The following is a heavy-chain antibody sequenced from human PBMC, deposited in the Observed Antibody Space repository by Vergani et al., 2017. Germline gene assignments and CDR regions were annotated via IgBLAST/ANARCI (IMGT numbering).Heavy chain of an antibody. V-gene: IGHV1-2*02. CDR2: INPNSGGT. J-gene: IGHJ6*03. CDR1: GYTFTGYY. Sequence: QVQLVQSGAEVKKPGASVKVSCKASGYTFTGYYMHWVRQAPGQGLEWMGWINPNSGGTNYAQKFQGRVTMTRDTTISTAYMELSRLRSDDTAVYYCARDARTVVTGGHYYYYMDVWGKGTTVTVSS. D-gene: IGHD5-18*01. CDR3: ARDARTVVTGGHYYYYMDV.